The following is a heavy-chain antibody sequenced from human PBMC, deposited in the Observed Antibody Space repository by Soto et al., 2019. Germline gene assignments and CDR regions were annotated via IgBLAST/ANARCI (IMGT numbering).Heavy chain of an antibody. J-gene: IGHJ4*02. V-gene: IGHV3-23*01. CDR2: ISGSGGST. CDR1: GFTFISYA. CDR3: AKDLVGSNADYYDY. Sequence: GGSLRLSCAASGFTFISYAMSWVRQAPGKGMEWVAAISGSGGSTYYADSVKGRFTISRENSKNTLYLQMNSLRAEDAAVYYCAKDLVGSNADYYDYWGQGT. D-gene: IGHD2-15*01.